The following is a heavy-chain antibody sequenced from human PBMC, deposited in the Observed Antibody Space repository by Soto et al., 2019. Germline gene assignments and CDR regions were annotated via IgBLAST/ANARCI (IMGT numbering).Heavy chain of an antibody. CDR2: IYYSGST. D-gene: IGHD3-22*01. J-gene: IGHJ3*02. CDR1: GGSISSGGYY. Sequence: SHTISHNCTVSGGSISSGGYYWSWIRQHPGKGLEWIGYIYYSGSTYYNPSLKSRVTISVDTSKNQFSLKLSSVTAADTAVYYCARDTYYYDSKGAFDIWGQGTMVTVS. V-gene: IGHV4-31*03. CDR3: ARDTYYYDSKGAFDI.